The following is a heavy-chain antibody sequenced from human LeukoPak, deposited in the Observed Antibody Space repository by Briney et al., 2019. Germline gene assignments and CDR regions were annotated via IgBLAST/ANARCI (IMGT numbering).Heavy chain of an antibody. Sequence: ASVKVSCKASGYTFTSYAMNWVRQAPGQGLEWMGWINTNTGNPTYAQGFTGRFVFSLDTSVSTAYLQISSLKAEDTAVYYCARDRRITMVRGPPKGWFDPWGQGTLVTVSS. D-gene: IGHD3-10*01. J-gene: IGHJ5*02. CDR3: ARDRRITMVRGPPKGWFDP. V-gene: IGHV7-4-1*02. CDR2: INTNTGNP. CDR1: GYTFTSYA.